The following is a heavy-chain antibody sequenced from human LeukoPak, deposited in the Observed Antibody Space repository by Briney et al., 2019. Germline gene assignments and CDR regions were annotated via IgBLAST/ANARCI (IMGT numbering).Heavy chain of an antibody. Sequence: PSETLSLTCAVSGGSISRSNWWSWVRQPPGNGLEWVGEIYHSGSTNYNPSLRSRVTISVDKSKNQFSLKLSSVTAADTAVYYCARLNYYDSINWFDPWGQGTLVTVSS. V-gene: IGHV4-4*02. D-gene: IGHD3-22*01. CDR3: ARLNYYDSINWFDP. CDR1: GGSISRSNW. CDR2: IYHSGST. J-gene: IGHJ5*02.